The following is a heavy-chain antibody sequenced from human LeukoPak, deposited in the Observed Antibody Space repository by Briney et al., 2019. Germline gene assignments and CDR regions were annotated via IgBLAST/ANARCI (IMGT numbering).Heavy chain of an antibody. Sequence: SETLSLTCTVSGGAISSSSYDWGWIRQPPGKGLEWIGSIYYSGGTYYNTSLKSRVTISGDTSTNQSSRKLSSVTADDTAVHYCARVGLGGTSGLSFEYWGQGTLVTVSS. D-gene: IGHD2-2*01. CDR1: GGAISSSSYD. CDR2: IYYSGGT. V-gene: IGHV4-39*01. CDR3: ARVGLGGTSGLSFEY. J-gene: IGHJ4*02.